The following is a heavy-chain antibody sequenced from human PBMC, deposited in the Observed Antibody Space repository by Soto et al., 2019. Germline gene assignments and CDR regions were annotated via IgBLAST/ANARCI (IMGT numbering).Heavy chain of an antibody. V-gene: IGHV4-34*01. CDR2: INHSGST. CDR3: ATRITRRSTRVRGSGGAFDL. Sequence: QVQLQQWGAGLLKPSETLSLTCAVYGGSFSGYYWSWIRQPPGKGLEWIGDINHSGSTNYNPSLKSRVTISVDTSKNQLSLKLSAVAAEDTAVYDCATRITRRSTRVRGSGGAFDLWGQGTLVTGSS. J-gene: IGHJ3*01. CDR1: GGSFSGYY. D-gene: IGHD3-10*01.